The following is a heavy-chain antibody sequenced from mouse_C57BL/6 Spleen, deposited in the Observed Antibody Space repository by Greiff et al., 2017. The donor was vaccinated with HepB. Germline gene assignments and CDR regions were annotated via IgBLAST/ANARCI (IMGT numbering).Heavy chain of an antibody. CDR3: ARRGLESLMDY. Sequence: EVQLQQSGPELVKPGASVKISCKASGYTFTDYYMNWVKQSHGKSLEWIGDINPNNGGTSYNQKFKGKATLTVDKSSSTAYMELRSLTSEDSAVYYCARRGLESLMDYWGQGTSVTVSS. CDR1: GYTFTDYY. D-gene: IGHD3-1*01. J-gene: IGHJ4*01. V-gene: IGHV1-26*01. CDR2: INPNNGGT.